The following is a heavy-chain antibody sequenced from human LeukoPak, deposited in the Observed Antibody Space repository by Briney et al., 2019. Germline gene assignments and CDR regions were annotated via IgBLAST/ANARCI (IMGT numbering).Heavy chain of an antibody. CDR1: GYTFTSYD. J-gene: IGHJ6*03. V-gene: IGHV1-8*01. Sequence: ASVKVSCKASGYTFTSYDINWVRQATGQGLEWMGWMNPNSGNTGYAQKFQGGVTMTRDISINTAYLELNSLRSDDTAVYYCARNGYYGSFYYYTDVWGKGTTVTVSS. CDR3: ARNGYYGSFYYYTDV. CDR2: MNPNSGNT. D-gene: IGHD3-10*01.